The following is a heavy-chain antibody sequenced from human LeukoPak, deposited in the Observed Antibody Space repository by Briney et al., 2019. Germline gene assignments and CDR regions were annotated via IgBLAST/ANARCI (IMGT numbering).Heavy chain of an antibody. D-gene: IGHD5-24*01. J-gene: IGHJ6*02. CDR3: ASTEMTKKPRYYGMDV. Sequence: NPGGSLRLSCAASGFTFSSYSMNWVRQAPGKGLEWVSSISSSSSYIYYADSVKGRFTISRDNAKNSLYLQMNSLRAEDTAVYYCASTEMTKKPRYYGMDVWGQGTTVTVSS. V-gene: IGHV3-21*01. CDR2: ISSSSSYI. CDR1: GFTFSSYS.